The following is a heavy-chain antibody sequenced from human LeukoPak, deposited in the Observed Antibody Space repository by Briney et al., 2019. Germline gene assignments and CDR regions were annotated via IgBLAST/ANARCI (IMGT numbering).Heavy chain of an antibody. Sequence: PGGSLRLSCAASGFTFSSYSMNWVRQAPGKGLEWVSYISSSSSTTYHADSVKGRFTISRDNAKNSLYLQMNSLRVEDTAVYYCAKDFSTSWASFDYWGQGTLVTVSS. J-gene: IGHJ4*02. D-gene: IGHD6-13*01. CDR1: GFTFSSYS. CDR3: AKDFSTSWASFDY. CDR2: ISSSSSTT. V-gene: IGHV3-48*01.